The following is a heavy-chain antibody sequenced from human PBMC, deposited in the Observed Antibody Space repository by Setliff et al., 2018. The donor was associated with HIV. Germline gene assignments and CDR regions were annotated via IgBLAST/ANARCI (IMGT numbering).Heavy chain of an antibody. CDR1: DFTFSSYG. Sequence: GGSLRLSCAASDFTFSSYGMHWVRQAPGKGLEWVAFIRYDGSYKFYADSVKGRFTISRDNAKNSLYLQMNSLRAEDTAVYYCARGLQYSFETWGQGTMVTVSS. V-gene: IGHV3-30*02. D-gene: IGHD4-4*01. J-gene: IGHJ3*02. CDR3: ARGLQYSFET. CDR2: IRYDGSYK.